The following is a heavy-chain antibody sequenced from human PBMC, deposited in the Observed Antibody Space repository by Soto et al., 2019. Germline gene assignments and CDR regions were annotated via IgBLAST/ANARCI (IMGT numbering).Heavy chain of an antibody. V-gene: IGHV1-69*13. CDR2: IIPMFGTA. CDR1: GGTFSRYA. D-gene: IGHD3-22*01. J-gene: IGHJ4*02. Sequence: SVKVSCKASGGTFSRYAINWVRQAPGQGLEWMGGIIPMFGTANYAQKFQGRVTITADESTNTGYMELRSLISEDTAVYYCARDGTLYDSSGYYYLYWGQGTLVTVSS. CDR3: ARDGTLYDSSGYYYLY.